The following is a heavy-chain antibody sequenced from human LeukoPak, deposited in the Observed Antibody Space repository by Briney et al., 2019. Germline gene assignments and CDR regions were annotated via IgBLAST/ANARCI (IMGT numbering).Heavy chain of an antibody. CDR3: ARGFGGSSGSSDYYGMDV. Sequence: LVKVSCKASGATFNNYVITWVRQAPGQGLEWMAMIIPSLDIVNYAQTFQDRLTITADKSTSTAYMELRSLRSEDTAVYYCARGFGGSSGSSDYYGMDVWGQGTTVTVSS. CDR1: GATFNNYV. J-gene: IGHJ6*02. V-gene: IGHV1-69*04. D-gene: IGHD6-19*01. CDR2: IIPSLDIV.